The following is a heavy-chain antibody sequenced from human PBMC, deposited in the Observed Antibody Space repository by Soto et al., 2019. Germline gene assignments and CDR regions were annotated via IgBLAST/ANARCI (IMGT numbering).Heavy chain of an antibody. V-gene: IGHV1-18*01. CDR1: GYSFTSYG. D-gene: IGHD6-19*01. Sequence: QVQLVQSGAEGKKPGASVKVSCKASGYSFTSYGISWVRQAPGQGLEWMGWIYGYNGNTNYAQKFKGRVTLTNDPSRRTAYMEVRSMTSDDTAVYYCAMNGFRVGGGYDGGPWGQGTLVTVSS. J-gene: IGHJ5*02. CDR2: IYGYNGNT. CDR3: AMNGFRVGGGYDGGP.